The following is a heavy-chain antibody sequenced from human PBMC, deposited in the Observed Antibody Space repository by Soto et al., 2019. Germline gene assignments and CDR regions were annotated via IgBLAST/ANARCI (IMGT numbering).Heavy chain of an antibody. J-gene: IGHJ5*02. Sequence: ASVKVSCKASGGTFSSYAISWVRQAPGQGLEWMGGIIPIFGTANYAQKFQGRVTITADESTSTAYMELSSLRSEDTAVYYCASPTRSITIFGVDPNRLWFDPWGQGTLVTVSS. CDR2: IIPIFGTA. CDR3: ASPTRSITIFGVDPNRLWFDP. CDR1: GGTFSSYA. D-gene: IGHD3-3*01. V-gene: IGHV1-69*13.